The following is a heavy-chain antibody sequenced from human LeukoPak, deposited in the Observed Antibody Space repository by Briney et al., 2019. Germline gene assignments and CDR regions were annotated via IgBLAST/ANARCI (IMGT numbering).Heavy chain of an antibody. CDR2: ISPGGGPT. CDR3: AKDGAWLRFDD. Sequence: PGGSLRLSCAASGFTFSSYAMSWVRQAPGKGLEWVSGISPGGGPTYYADSVRGRFTISRDDSKNTLYLQMKNLRAEDTAVYCCAKDGAWLRFDDWGQGILVTVSS. CDR1: GFTFSSYA. J-gene: IGHJ4*02. D-gene: IGHD5-12*01. V-gene: IGHV3-23*01.